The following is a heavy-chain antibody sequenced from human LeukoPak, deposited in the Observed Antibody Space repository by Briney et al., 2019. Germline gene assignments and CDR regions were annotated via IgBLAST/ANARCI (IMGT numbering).Heavy chain of an antibody. CDR1: GFAFSNYE. CDR3: ATGGNSLAY. V-gene: IGHV3-48*03. Sequence: GGSLRLSCAASGFAFSNYEMNWVRQAPGKGLEWVSTISSSGSTVYYAVSVKGRFTISRDNAKKSLSLQMNSLRAEDTAVYYCATGGNSLAYWGQGTLVTVSS. J-gene: IGHJ4*02. D-gene: IGHD1-26*01. CDR2: ISSSGSTV.